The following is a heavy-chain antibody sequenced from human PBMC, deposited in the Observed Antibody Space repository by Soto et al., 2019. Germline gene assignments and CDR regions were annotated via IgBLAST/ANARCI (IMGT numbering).Heavy chain of an antibody. J-gene: IGHJ6*02. CDR1: GYTFTSYY. D-gene: IGHD2-8*01. CDR3: ARDPGYCTNGVCRMPLNTREIRGGYYYGMDV. Sequence: ASVKVSCKASGYTFTSYYMHWVRQAPGQGLEWMGIISPSGGSTSYAQKFQGRVTMTRDTSTSTVYMELSSLRSEDTAVYYCARDPGYCTNGVCRMPLNTREIRGGYYYGMDVWGQGTTVTVSS. CDR2: ISPSGGST. V-gene: IGHV1-46*01.